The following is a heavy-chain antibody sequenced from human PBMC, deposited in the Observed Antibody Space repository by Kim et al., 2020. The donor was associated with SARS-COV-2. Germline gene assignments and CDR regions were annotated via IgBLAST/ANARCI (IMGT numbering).Heavy chain of an antibody. CDR1: GFTFSDYY. J-gene: IGHJ4*02. V-gene: IGHV3-11*01. D-gene: IGHD1-1*01. CDR3: ASELSPEPFDY. Sequence: GVSLRLSCAGSGFTFSDYYISWIRQAPGKGLEWVSYISSSGSTIYYADSVKGRFTISRDNAKNTLYLQMNRLRAEDTAVYYCASELSPEPFDYCGQGTLVSVSS. CDR2: ISSSGSTI.